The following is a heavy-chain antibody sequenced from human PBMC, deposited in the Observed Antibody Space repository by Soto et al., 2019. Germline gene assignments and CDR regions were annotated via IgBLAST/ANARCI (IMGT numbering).Heavy chain of an antibody. V-gene: IGHV1-18*01. CDR2: ISAYNGNF. D-gene: IGHD3-10*01. CDR3: ARITMVRGVIITWDY. CDR1: GYTFTSYG. J-gene: IGHJ4*02. Sequence: ASVKVSCKASGYTFTSYGITWVRQAPGQGLEWVGWISAYNGNFNYAQKYEGRVTLTTDTSTSTAYMELRSLRSDDTAVYYCARITMVRGVIITWDYWGQGTLVTVSS.